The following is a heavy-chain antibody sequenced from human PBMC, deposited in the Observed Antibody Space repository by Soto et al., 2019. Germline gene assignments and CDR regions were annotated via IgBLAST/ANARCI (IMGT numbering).Heavy chain of an antibody. Sequence: GGSLRLSCAVSVFTFSDYEMNWVRHSPGKWLEWVSYISHSGSVINYADSVKGRFTISRDNANDSLYLQMNGLRAEDTAVYYCARDRGYSNSHFSSYAMDAWGQGTTVTVSS. D-gene: IGHD4-4*01. CDR1: VFTFSDYE. V-gene: IGHV3-48*03. CDR3: ARDRGYSNSHFSSYAMDA. CDR2: ISHSGSVI. J-gene: IGHJ6*02.